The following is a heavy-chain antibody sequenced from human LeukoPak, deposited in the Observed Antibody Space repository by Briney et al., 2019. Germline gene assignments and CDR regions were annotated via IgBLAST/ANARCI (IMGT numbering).Heavy chain of an antibody. CDR3: ARFRGSYFWGIDY. J-gene: IGHJ4*02. D-gene: IGHD1-26*01. V-gene: IGHV4-59*01. Sequence: TSETLSLTCTVSGGSISSYYWSWIRQPPGKGLEWIGYIYYSGSTNYNPSLKSRVTISVDTSKNQFSLKLSSVTAADTAVYYCARFRGSYFWGIDYWGQGTLVTVSS. CDR1: GGSISSYY. CDR2: IYYSGST.